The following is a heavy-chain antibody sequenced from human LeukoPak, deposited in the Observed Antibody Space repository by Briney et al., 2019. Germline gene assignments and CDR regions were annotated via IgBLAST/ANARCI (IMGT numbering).Heavy chain of an antibody. CDR1: GFTYSSYG. D-gene: IGHD1-26*01. V-gene: IGHV3-30*02. J-gene: IGHJ4*02. CDR2: IRYDGDTK. CDR3: TKNGAGEYYFDY. Sequence: GGSLRLSCAASGFTYSSYGTHWVRHAPGKGLEWVAFIRYDGDTKYYAESVKGRFTISRDNFKNTLNLQMNSLRADDTAVYFCTKNGAGEYYFDYWGQGTLVTVSS.